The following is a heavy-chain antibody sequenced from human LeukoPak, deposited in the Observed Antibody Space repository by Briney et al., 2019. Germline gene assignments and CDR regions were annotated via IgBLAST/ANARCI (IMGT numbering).Heavy chain of an antibody. J-gene: IGHJ4*02. Sequence: GGSLRPSCAASGFTFSSYAMTWVRQAPGEGLEWVSSITGGGDTTYYADSVRGRFTISRDNSKNTLSLQTNSLRAEDTAVYYCAKQRSEVVVAATNYWGQGTLVTVSS. CDR1: GFTFSSYA. CDR2: ITGGGDTT. CDR3: AKQRSEVVVAATNY. V-gene: IGHV3-23*01. D-gene: IGHD2-15*01.